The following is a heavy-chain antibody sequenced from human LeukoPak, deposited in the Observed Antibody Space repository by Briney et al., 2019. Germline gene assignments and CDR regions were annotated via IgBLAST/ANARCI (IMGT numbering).Heavy chain of an antibody. D-gene: IGHD3-22*01. CDR1: GFTFSSYA. CDR3: ARGNYDGSGLPDY. Sequence: GGSLRLSCAASGFTFSSYAMSWVRQAPGKGLEWVAVIWYDGGNKYYVESVEGRFTISRDNSKNTLYLQMNSLRVEDTAVYYCARGNYDGSGLPDYWGHGTLVTVSS. V-gene: IGHV3-33*08. CDR2: IWYDGGNK. J-gene: IGHJ4*01.